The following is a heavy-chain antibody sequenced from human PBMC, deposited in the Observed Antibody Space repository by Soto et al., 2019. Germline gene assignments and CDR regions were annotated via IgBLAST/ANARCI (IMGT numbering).Heavy chain of an antibody. CDR3: ARQVYTVLTPFDY. Sequence: EVQLVESGGGLVQPGGSLRVSCSASVFTFSSYAMNWVRQTPGKGLEWVSHISTGGDSMYYAVSVKGRFTISRDNAESSLHLQMNGLTVEDTAVYYCARQVYTVLTPFDYWGQGALVNVSS. CDR1: VFTFSSYA. D-gene: IGHD3-9*01. V-gene: IGHV3-48*01. CDR2: ISTGGDSM. J-gene: IGHJ4*02.